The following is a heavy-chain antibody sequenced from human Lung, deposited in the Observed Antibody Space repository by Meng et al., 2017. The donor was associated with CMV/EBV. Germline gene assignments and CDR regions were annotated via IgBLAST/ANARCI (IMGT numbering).Heavy chain of an antibody. CDR2: IYYSGST. J-gene: IGHJ2*01. Sequence: QPQLQESGAGLVKPSETLSLTCTVSGGSISSSSYYWGWIRQPPGKGLEWIGSIYYSGSTYYNPSLKSRVTISVDTSKNQFSLKLSSVTAADTAVYYCASPLGILGIVDLWGRGTLVTVSS. V-gene: IGHV4-39*01. CDR1: GGSISSSSYY. CDR3: ASPLGILGIVDL. D-gene: IGHD7-27*01.